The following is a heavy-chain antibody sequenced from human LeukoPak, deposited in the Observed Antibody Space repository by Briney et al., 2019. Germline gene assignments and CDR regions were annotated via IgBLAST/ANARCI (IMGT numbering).Heavy chain of an antibody. CDR3: AKDVVVTATPYYFDY. J-gene: IGHJ4*02. D-gene: IGHD2-21*02. CDR2: ITSGSSAT. CDR1: EFTFSSYN. Sequence: PGGSLRLSCVASEFTFSSYNMNWVRQAPGQGLEWISYITSGSSATYYADSVKGRFTISRDNSKNTLFLQMNSLRAEDTAIYYCAKDVVVTATPYYFDYWGQGTLVTVSS. V-gene: IGHV3-48*01.